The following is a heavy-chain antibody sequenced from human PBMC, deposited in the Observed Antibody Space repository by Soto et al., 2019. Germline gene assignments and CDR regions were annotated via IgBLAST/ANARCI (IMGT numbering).Heavy chain of an antibody. V-gene: IGHV1-69*13. Sequence: SLKVSCKASGGTFSSYAISWVRQAPGQGLEWMGGIIPIFGTANYAQKFQGRVTTTADESTSTAYMELSSLRSEDTAVYYRARITNWNYALDAFDIWGQGTMVTVSS. D-gene: IGHD1-7*01. CDR2: IIPIFGTA. CDR1: GGTFSSYA. J-gene: IGHJ3*02. CDR3: ARITNWNYALDAFDI.